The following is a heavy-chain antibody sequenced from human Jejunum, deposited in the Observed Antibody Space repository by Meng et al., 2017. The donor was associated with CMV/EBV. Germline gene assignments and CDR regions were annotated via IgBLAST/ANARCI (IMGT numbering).Heavy chain of an antibody. J-gene: IGHJ5*01. CDR3: ARDQAGTPMGWFDS. V-gene: IGHV3-7*01. CDR2: INPDGSVR. Sequence: SGFSLGSYWMRWVRQAPGKGLEWVANINPDGSVRHYLDSVKGRFTISRDSGKNSLYLQMNSLRAEDTAVFYCARDQAGTPMGWFDSWGQGTLVTVSS. CDR1: GFSLGSYW. D-gene: IGHD3-10*01.